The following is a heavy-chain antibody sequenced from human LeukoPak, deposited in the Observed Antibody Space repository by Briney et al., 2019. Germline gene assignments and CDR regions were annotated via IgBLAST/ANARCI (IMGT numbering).Heavy chain of an antibody. CDR1: GFTFDDYG. D-gene: IGHD3-9*01. CDR3: AKVPYYDILTGSNYYYYMDV. V-gene: IGHV3-23*01. Sequence: PGGSLRLSCAASGFTFDDYGMSWVRQAPGKGLEWVSAISGSGGSTYYADSVKGRFTISRDNSKNTLYLQMNSLRAEDTAVYYCAKVPYYDILTGSNYYYYMDVWGKGTTVTISS. J-gene: IGHJ6*03. CDR2: ISGSGGST.